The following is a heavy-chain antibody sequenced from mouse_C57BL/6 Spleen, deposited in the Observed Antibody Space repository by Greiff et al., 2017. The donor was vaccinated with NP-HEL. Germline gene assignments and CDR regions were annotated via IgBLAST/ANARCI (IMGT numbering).Heavy chain of an antibody. V-gene: IGHV5-17*01. Sequence: DVQLVESGGGLVKPGGSLKLSCAASGFTFSDYGMHWVRQAPEKGLEWVAYISSGSSTIYYADTVKGRFTISSDNAKNTLFLQMTSLRSEDTAMYYCARPRSTMVTPFAYWGQGTLVTVSA. CDR2: ISSGSSTI. J-gene: IGHJ3*01. CDR3: ARPRSTMVTPFAY. CDR1: GFTFSDYG. D-gene: IGHD2-2*01.